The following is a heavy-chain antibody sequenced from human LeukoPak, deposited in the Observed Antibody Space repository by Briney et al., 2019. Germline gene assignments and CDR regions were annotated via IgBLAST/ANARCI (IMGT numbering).Heavy chain of an antibody. J-gene: IGHJ4*02. V-gene: IGHV1-46*01. D-gene: IGHD3-10*01. CDR3: ARDYHGSGSLTTFDY. Sequence: ASVKVSCTASGYTFTSFYMHWVRQAPGQGLEWMGIINPRGGSATPAQKFQGRVTLTRDTSTSTVYMELSSLRSEDTAVYYCARDYHGSGSLTTFDYWGQGTLVTVSS. CDR2: INPRGGSA. CDR1: GYTFTSFY.